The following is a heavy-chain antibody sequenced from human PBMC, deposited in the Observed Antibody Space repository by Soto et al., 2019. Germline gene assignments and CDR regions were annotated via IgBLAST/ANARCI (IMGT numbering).Heavy chain of an antibody. CDR3: AIEGSWPGAFDY. CDR2: IFDSGTA. D-gene: IGHD1-1*01. V-gene: IGHV4-31*02. CDR1: GGSISSLNDY. J-gene: IGHJ4*02. Sequence: SETLSLTCKISGGSISSLNDYWSWIRQPPGEGLEWIGYIFDSGTAHYNPSLKGRVRISGDTSQSQFSLTIQSVTVADTAVYYFAIEGSWPGAFDYRCQGILLTLSS.